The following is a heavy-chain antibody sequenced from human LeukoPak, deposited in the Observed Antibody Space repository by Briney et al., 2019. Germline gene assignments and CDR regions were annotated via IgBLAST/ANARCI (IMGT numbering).Heavy chain of an antibody. CDR2: INHSGST. J-gene: IGHJ4*02. V-gene: IGHV4-34*01. D-gene: IGHD3-16*02. Sequence: SETLSLTCAVYGGSFSGYYWSWIRQPPGKGLEWIGEINHSGSTNYNPSLKSRVTISVDTSKNQFSLKLSSVTAADTAVYYCARGRGWVRGSYRYFDYWGQGTLVTVSS. CDR1: GGSFSGYY. CDR3: ARGRGWVRGSYRYFDY.